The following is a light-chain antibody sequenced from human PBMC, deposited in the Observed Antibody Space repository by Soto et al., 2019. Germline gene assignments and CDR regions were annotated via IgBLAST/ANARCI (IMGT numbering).Light chain of an antibody. Sequence: PGERATLSCRASQSVGTYLAWYQQKPGQSPRLLMFDVSNRATGIPARFSGSGSGTGFTLTISSLEPEDFGVYYCQHRSIWPVSFGQGTRLEIK. J-gene: IGKJ5*01. CDR3: QHRSIWPVS. CDR2: DVS. V-gene: IGKV3-11*01. CDR1: QSVGTY.